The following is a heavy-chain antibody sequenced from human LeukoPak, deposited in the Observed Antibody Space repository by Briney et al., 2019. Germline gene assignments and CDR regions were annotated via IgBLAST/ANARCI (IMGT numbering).Heavy chain of an antibody. CDR2: IYPGDSDT. CDR1: GYSFTSYW. D-gene: IGHD3-22*01. J-gene: IGHJ4*02. CDR3: AKSRSGYHFDY. Sequence: GESLKISCQGSGYSFTSYWIGWVREMPGKDLQWMGIIYPGDSDTRYSPSFQGQVTISADKSISTAYLQWSSLKASDTAMYFCAKSRSGYHFDYWGQGTLVTVSS. V-gene: IGHV5-51*01.